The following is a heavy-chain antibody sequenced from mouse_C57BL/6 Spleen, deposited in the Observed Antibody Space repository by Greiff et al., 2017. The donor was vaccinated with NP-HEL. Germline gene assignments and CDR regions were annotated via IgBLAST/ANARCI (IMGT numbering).Heavy chain of an antibody. V-gene: IGHV8-12*01. J-gene: IGHJ1*03. CDR1: GFSLSTSGMG. CDR2: IYWDDDK. Sequence: QVTLKESGPGILQSSQTLSLTCSFSGFSLSTSGMGVSWIRQPSGKGLEWLAHIYWDDDKRYHPSLKSRLTISKDTSRNQVFLKITSVDTADTATYYCARREDFDVWGTGTTVTVSS. CDR3: ARREDFDV.